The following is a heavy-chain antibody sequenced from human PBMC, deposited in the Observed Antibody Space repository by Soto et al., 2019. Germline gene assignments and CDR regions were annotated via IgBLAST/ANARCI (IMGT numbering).Heavy chain of an antibody. CDR3: AKEGDYGDIDY. Sequence: GGSLRLSCAASGFTFSSYAMSWVRQAPGKGLEWVSTISGSGGSTYYADSVKGRFTISRDNSKNTLFLQMSSLRAEDTAVYYCAKEGDYGDIDYWGQGTLVTVSS. CDR2: ISGSGGST. J-gene: IGHJ4*02. CDR1: GFTFSSYA. V-gene: IGHV3-23*01. D-gene: IGHD3-10*01.